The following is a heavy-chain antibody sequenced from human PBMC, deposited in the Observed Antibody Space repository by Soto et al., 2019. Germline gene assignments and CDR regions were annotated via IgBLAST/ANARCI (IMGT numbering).Heavy chain of an antibody. D-gene: IGHD2-2*01. V-gene: IGHV3-21*01. J-gene: IGHJ6*02. CDR2: ISSSSSYI. CDR1: GFTFSSYS. CDR3: ARADIVVVPADNSGYYYGMDD. Sequence: GGSLRLSCAASGFTFSSYSMNWVRQAPGKGLEWVSSISSSSSYIYYADSVKGRFTISRDNAKNTLCLQMNSLRAEDTAVYNCARADIVVVPADNSGYYYGMDDWGQGTTVT.